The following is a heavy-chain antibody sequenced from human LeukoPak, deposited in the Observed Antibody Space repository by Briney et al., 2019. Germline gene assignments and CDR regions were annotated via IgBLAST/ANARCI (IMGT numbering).Heavy chain of an antibody. D-gene: IGHD6-19*01. CDR3: ARAFYFYSSGWYPFDY. V-gene: IGHV3-21*01. CDR1: GFTFSSYS. CDR2: ISSSSSYI. J-gene: IGHJ4*02. Sequence: GGSLRLSCAASGFTFSSYSMNWVRQAPGKGLEWVSSISSSSSYIYYADSVKGRFTISRDNAKNSLYLQMNSLRAEDTAVYYCARAFYFYSSGWYPFDYWGQGTLVTVSS.